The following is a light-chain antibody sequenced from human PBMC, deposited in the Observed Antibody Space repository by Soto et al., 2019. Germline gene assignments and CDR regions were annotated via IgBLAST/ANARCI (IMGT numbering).Light chain of an antibody. CDR1: QSVRSY. V-gene: IGKV3-11*01. Sequence: EIVLTQSPATLSLSPGERATLSCRASQSVRSYLAWYQQKPGQAPRLLIYGASSRATGIPARFSGSGSGTDFTLTISSLEPEDFAVYYCQQRSNWPPFSFGPGTKVDIK. CDR2: GAS. J-gene: IGKJ3*01. CDR3: QQRSNWPPFS.